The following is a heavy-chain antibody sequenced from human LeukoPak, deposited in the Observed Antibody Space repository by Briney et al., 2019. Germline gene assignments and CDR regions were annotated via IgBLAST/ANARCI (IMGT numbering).Heavy chain of an antibody. CDR3: ARALISGAFTDV. CDR2: ISWNSGSI. V-gene: IGHV3-9*01. J-gene: IGHJ6*02. Sequence: PGGSLRLSCAASGFTFDDYAMHWVRQAPGKGLEWVSGISWNSGSIGYADSVKGRFTISRDNAKNSLYLQMNSLRAEDTAVYYCARALISGAFTDVWGQGTTVTVSS. CDR1: GFTFDDYA. D-gene: IGHD2-15*01.